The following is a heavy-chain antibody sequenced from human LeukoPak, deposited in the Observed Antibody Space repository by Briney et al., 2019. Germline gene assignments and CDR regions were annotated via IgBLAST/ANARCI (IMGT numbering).Heavy chain of an antibody. V-gene: IGHV3-30*03. J-gene: IGHJ6*03. CDR2: ISYDGSNK. Sequence: GGSLRLSCAASGFTFSSYGMHWVRQAPGKGLEWVAVISYDGSNKYYADSVKGRFTISRDNAKNSLYLQMNSLRAEDTAVYYCAREGLTVVSHGLYYYYMDVWGKGTTVTVSS. CDR3: AREGLTVVSHGLYYYYMDV. CDR1: GFTFSSYG. D-gene: IGHD4-23*01.